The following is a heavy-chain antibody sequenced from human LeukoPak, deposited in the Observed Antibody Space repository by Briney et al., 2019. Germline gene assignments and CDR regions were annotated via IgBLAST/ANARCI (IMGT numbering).Heavy chain of an antibody. Sequence: GGSLRLSCAASGFTFSSYAMSWVRQAPGKGLEWVANIKQDGSEKYYVDSVKGRFTISRDNAKNSLYLQMNSLRAEDTAVYYCAREGEVCFDYWGQGTLVTVSS. V-gene: IGHV3-7*01. CDR3: AREGEVCFDY. J-gene: IGHJ4*02. CDR2: IKQDGSEK. CDR1: GFTFSSYA. D-gene: IGHD3-16*01.